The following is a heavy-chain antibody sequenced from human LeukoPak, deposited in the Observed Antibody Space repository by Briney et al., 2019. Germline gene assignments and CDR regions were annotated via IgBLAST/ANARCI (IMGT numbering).Heavy chain of an antibody. J-gene: IGHJ5*02. CDR1: GGSFSGCY. V-gene: IGHV4-34*01. D-gene: IGHD2-2*01. CDR2: INHSGST. Sequence: SETLSLTCAVYGGSFSGCYWSWIRQPPGKGLEWIGEINHSGSTNYNPSLKSRVTISVDTSKNQFSLKLSSVTAADTAVYYCARANCSSTSCYDNWFDPWGQGTLVTVSS. CDR3: ARANCSSTSCYDNWFDP.